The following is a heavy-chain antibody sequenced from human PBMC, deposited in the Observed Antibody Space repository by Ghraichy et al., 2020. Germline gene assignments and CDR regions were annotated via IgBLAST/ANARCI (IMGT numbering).Heavy chain of an antibody. CDR3: TGRTYSSSSQSSSQLT. CDR1: GASVNSGGYY. D-gene: IGHD6-6*01. J-gene: IGHJ4*02. V-gene: IGHV4-61*08. Sequence: SQTLSLTCTVSGASVNSGGYYWTWIRQPPGKGLGWIGYISNSGSTSYNLSLKSRVTISVDTSKNQFSLKLSSMTAADTAVYYCTGRTYSSSSQSSSQLTWGQGTLVTVSS. CDR2: ISNSGST.